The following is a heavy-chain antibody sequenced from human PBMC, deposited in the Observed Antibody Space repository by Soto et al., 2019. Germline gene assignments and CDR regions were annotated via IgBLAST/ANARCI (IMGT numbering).Heavy chain of an antibody. CDR3: ARDPRRRIAAAEAFDY. CDR1: GYTFTSYY. Sequence: QVQLVQSGAEVKKPGASVKVSCKASGYTFTSYYMHWVRQAPGQGLEWMGIINPSGGSTSYAQKFQGRVTMTRDTSTSTVYMELSSLRSEDTAVYYCARDPRRRIAAAEAFDYWGQGTLVTVSS. V-gene: IGHV1-46*01. CDR2: INPSGGST. J-gene: IGHJ4*02. D-gene: IGHD6-13*01.